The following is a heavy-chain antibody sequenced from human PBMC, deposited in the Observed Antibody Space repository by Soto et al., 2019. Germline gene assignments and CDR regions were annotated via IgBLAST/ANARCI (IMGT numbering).Heavy chain of an antibody. J-gene: IGHJ3*02. V-gene: IGHV3-23*01. D-gene: IGHD2-15*01. CDR1: GFTFSSYA. Sequence: EVQLLESGGGLVQPGGSLRLSCAASGFTFSSYAMSWVRQAPGKGLEWVSTISGSGGRTYYADSVKGRFTISRDNSKNTLYVEMNSLRAVDTAVYYCAKTAGDCSGGSCYSQGFDIWGQGTVVTVSS. CDR2: ISGSGGRT. CDR3: AKTAGDCSGGSCYSQGFDI.